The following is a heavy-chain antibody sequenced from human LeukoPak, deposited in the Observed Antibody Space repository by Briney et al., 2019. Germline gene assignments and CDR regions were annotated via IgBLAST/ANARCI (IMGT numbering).Heavy chain of an antibody. J-gene: IGHJ6*03. CDR2: IRYDGSNK. Sequence: GGSLRLXCAASGFTFSSYGMHWVRRAPGKGLEWVAFIRYDGSNKYYADSVKGRFTISRDNSKNTLYLQMNSLRAEDTAVYYCAKDVAHYMDVWGKGTTVTVSS. V-gene: IGHV3-30*02. CDR1: GFTFSSYG. CDR3: AKDVAHYMDV.